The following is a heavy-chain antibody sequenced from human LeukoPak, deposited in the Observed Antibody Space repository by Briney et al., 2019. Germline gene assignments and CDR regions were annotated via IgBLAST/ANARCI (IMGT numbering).Heavy chain of an antibody. J-gene: IGHJ4*02. CDR3: ARQVEMATITLDY. V-gene: IGHV4-39*07. D-gene: IGHD5-24*01. CDR1: SGSISTSNYY. CDR2: IFYSGST. Sequence: SETLSLTCTVSSGSISTSNYYWGWVRQPPGKALEWIGNIFYSGSTYYSPSLKSRVTISVDTSKNQFSLKLSSVTTADTAVYYCARQVEMATITLDYWGQGTLVTVSS.